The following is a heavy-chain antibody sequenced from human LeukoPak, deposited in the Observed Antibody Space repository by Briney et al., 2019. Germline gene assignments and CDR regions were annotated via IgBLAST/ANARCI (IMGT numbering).Heavy chain of an antibody. CDR2: ISGSGGST. J-gene: IGHJ4*02. CDR3: AVIFAGATYYFDY. Sequence: QPGGSLRLSCAASGFTFSSYAMSWVRQAPGKGLEWVSAISGSGGSTYYADSVKGRFTISRDNSKNTLYLQMNSLRAGDTAVYYCAVIFAGATYYFDYWGQGTLVTVSS. CDR1: GFTFSSYA. V-gene: IGHV3-23*01. D-gene: IGHD1-26*01.